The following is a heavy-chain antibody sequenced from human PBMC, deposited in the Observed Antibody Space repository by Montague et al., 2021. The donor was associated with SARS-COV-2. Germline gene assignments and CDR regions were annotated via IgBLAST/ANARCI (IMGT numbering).Heavy chain of an antibody. CDR1: GSSVRSYY. J-gene: IGHJ4*02. D-gene: IGHD4-17*01. CDR2: IYDSGST. Sequence: SETLSLTCIVSGSSVRSYYWSWIRQPPGKGLEWIGYIYDSGSTNYNPSLKSRVTISVDTSKNQFSLKLGSVTAADMAVYYCARENTVTTFGGPYYIDSWGQGTLVTVSA. V-gene: IGHV4-59*02. CDR3: ARENTVTTFGGPYYIDS.